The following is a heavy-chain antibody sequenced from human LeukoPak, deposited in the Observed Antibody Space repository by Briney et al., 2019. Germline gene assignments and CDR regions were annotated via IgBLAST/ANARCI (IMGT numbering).Heavy chain of an antibody. CDR2: ISYDGSNK. D-gene: IGHD1-14*01. J-gene: IGHJ4*02. CDR3: ARAPGYSFDY. V-gene: IGHV3-30*04. CDR1: GYTFSSYA. Sequence: GGSLRLSCAASGYTFSSYAMHGVRQAPGKGLEWVAVISYDGSNKYYADSVKGRFTISRDNSKNTLYLQMNSLRDEDTAIYYCARAPGYSFDYWGQGTLVTVSS.